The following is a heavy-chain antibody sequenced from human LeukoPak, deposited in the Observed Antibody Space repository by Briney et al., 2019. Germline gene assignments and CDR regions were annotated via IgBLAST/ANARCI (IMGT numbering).Heavy chain of an antibody. V-gene: IGHV1-2*02. D-gene: IGHD3-10*01. CDR2: INPNSGGT. CDR3: ARDGGSLWPFAFDI. J-gene: IGHJ3*02. Sequence: ASVKVSCKPSGYTFTGYYMHWVRQAPGQGLAWMGWINPNSGGTNYAQKFQGRVTMIRDTSISTAYMELSRLRSDDTAVYYRARDGGSLWPFAFDIWGQGTMVTVSS. CDR1: GYTFTGYY.